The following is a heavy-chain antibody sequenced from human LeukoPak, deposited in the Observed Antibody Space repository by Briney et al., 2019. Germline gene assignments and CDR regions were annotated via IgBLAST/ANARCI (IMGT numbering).Heavy chain of an antibody. V-gene: IGHV1-18*01. CDR2: ISAYNGNT. CDR1: GYTFTSYG. CDR3: ARVGRDYDSKSTYYFDY. J-gene: IGHJ4*02. D-gene: IGHD3-22*01. Sequence: ASVKVSCKASGYTFTSYGISWVRQAPGQGLEWMGWISAYNGNTNYAQKLQGRVTMTTDTSTSTAYMELGSLRSDDTAVYYCARVGRDYDSKSTYYFDYWGQGTLVTVSS.